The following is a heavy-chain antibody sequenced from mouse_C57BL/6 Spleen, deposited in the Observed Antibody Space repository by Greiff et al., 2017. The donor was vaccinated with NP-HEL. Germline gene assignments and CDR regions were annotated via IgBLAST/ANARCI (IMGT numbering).Heavy chain of an antibody. CDR1: GYAFSSSW. CDR2: IYPGDGDT. J-gene: IGHJ2*01. Sequence: QVQLQQSGPELVKPGASVKISCKASGYAFSSSWMNWVKQRPGKGLEWIGRIYPGDGDTKYNGKFKGKATLTADKSSSTAYMQLSSLTSEYSAVYFCAITWGGFDYWGQGTTLTVSS. V-gene: IGHV1-82*01. CDR3: AITWGGFDY. D-gene: IGHD1-3*01.